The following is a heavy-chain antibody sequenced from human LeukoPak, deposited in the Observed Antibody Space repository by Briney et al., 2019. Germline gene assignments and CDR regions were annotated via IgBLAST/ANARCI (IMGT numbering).Heavy chain of an antibody. CDR1: GFTFSSYE. Sequence: GGSLRLSCAASGFTFSSYEMNWVRQAPGKGLEWVSYISSSGSTIYYADSVKGRFTISRDNAKNSLYLQMSSLRAEDTAVYYCARDLGGYSSYDWGQGTLVTVSS. CDR3: ARDLGGYSSYD. V-gene: IGHV3-48*03. J-gene: IGHJ4*02. D-gene: IGHD5-18*01. CDR2: ISSSGSTI.